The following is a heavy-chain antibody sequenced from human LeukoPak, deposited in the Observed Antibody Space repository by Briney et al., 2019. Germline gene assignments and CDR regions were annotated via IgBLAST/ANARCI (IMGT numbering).Heavy chain of an antibody. CDR3: ATNRGSSWYYYFDY. CDR2: FDPEDGET. J-gene: IGHJ4*02. Sequence: GASVTVSCMVSGSTLTELSMLWVRQAPGKGLEWMGVFDPEDGETIYAQKFQGRGTMAEDTSTDTDYMELISLRSEDTAVYYCATNRGSSWYYYFDYWGQGTLVTVSS. V-gene: IGHV1-24*01. D-gene: IGHD6-13*01. CDR1: GSTLTELS.